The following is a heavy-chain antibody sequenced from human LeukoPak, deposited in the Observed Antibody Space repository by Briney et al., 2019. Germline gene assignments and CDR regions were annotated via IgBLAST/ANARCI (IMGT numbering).Heavy chain of an antibody. D-gene: IGHD3-10*01. CDR1: GGSISSGGYY. Sequence: SQTLSLTCTVSGGSISSGGYYWSWIRQHPGKGLEWIGYIYYSGSTYYNPSLKSRVTISVDTSKNQFSLKLSSVTAADTAVYYCARGITMVRGVTPIDYWGQGTLVTVSS. CDR3: ARGITMVRGVTPIDY. CDR2: IYYSGST. V-gene: IGHV4-31*03. J-gene: IGHJ4*02.